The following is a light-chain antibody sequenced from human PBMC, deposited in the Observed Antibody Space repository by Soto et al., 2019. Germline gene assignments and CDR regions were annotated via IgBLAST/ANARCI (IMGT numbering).Light chain of an antibody. CDR2: DVS. CDR3: SSYTISSTVV. Sequence: QSVLTQPASVSGSPGQSITISCTGTSSDIGTYNYVTWYQQHPGKAPKVMIYDVSNRPSGVSNRFSGSKSGNTASLTISGLQAEDEADYFCSSYTISSTVVFGGGTKLTVL. V-gene: IGLV2-14*03. CDR1: SSDIGTYNY. J-gene: IGLJ2*01.